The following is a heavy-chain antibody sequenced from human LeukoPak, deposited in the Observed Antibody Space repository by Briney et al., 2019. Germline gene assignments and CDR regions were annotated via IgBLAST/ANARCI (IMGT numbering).Heavy chain of an antibody. Sequence: ASVKVSCKVSGYTLTELSMHWVRQAPGKGLEWMGGFDPEDGETIYAQKFQGRVTMTEDTSTDTAYMELSSLRSEDTAVYYRATGIPVGVATTYFYYYYGMDVWGQGTTVTVSS. J-gene: IGHJ6*02. CDR1: GYTLTELS. V-gene: IGHV1-24*01. D-gene: IGHD5-12*01. CDR3: ATGIPVGVATTYFYYYYGMDV. CDR2: FDPEDGET.